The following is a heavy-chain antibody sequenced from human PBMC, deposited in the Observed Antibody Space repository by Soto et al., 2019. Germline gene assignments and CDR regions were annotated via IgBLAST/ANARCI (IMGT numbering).Heavy chain of an antibody. CDR2: IYYSGST. V-gene: IGHV4-59*01. CDR1: GGSISSYY. Sequence: QVQLQESGPGLVKPSETLSLTCTVSGGSISSYYWSWIRQPPGKGLEWIGYIYYSGSTNYNPSLKRRVTISVDTSKNQFSLKLSSVTAADTAVYYCARDKGGGWFDPWGQGTLVTVSS. CDR3: ARDKGGGWFDP. D-gene: IGHD3-16*01. J-gene: IGHJ5*02.